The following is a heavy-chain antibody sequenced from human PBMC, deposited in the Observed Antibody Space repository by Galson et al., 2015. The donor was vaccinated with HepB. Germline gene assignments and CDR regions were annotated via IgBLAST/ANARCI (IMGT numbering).Heavy chain of an antibody. D-gene: IGHD4-11*01. V-gene: IGHV3-23*01. CDR1: GFTFRSYA. CDR2: ISGADGGT. Sequence: SLRLSCAASGFTFRSYAMSWVRQAPGKGLDWVSAISGADGGTYYADSVRGRFTISRDNSKNTLYLQMNSLRAEDTAVYYCTRHFPVSGERQYDIDDYWGQGTLVTVPS. CDR3: TRHFPVSGERQYDIDDY. J-gene: IGHJ4*02.